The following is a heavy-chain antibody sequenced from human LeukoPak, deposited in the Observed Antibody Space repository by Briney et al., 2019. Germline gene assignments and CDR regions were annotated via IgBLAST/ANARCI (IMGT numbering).Heavy chain of an antibody. D-gene: IGHD3-22*01. CDR1: GGSISSYY. CDR3: ARDHVFNYYDSSGLDY. Sequence: PSETLSLTCTVSGGSISSYYWSWIRQPPGKGLEWIGYIYYSGSTNYNPSLKSRVTISVDTSKNQFSLKLSSVTAADTAVYYCARDHVFNYYDSSGLDYWGQGTLVTVSS. J-gene: IGHJ4*02. V-gene: IGHV4-59*01. CDR2: IYYSGST.